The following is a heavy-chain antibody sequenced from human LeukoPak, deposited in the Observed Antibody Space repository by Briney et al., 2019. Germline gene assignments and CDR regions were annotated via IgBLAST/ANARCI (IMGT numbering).Heavy chain of an antibody. CDR3: AKDWRADF. CDR1: GFTFRNYP. CDR2: VGTSGDG. Sequence: GGSLRLSCVASGFTFRNYPMTWVRQAPGKGLEWVSAVGTSGDGKYAESVEGRFTISRDNSKDTLYLQMNSLRDEDTAIYYCAKDWRADFWGQGTRVTVSA. V-gene: IGHV3-23*01. J-gene: IGHJ4*02.